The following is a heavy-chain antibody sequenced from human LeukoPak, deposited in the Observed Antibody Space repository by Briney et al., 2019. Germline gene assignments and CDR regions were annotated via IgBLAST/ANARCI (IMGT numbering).Heavy chain of an antibody. V-gene: IGHV3-48*01. CDR2: ISSSSNTI. Sequence: PGGSLRLSCAASGFTFSSYGMNWVRQAPGKGLEWVSYISSSSNTIYYADSVKGRFTISRDNAKNSLYLQMNSLRAEDTAVYYCARDPLNYDSSADWGQGTLVTVSS. CDR3: ARDPLNYDSSAD. J-gene: IGHJ4*02. CDR1: GFTFSSYG. D-gene: IGHD3-22*01.